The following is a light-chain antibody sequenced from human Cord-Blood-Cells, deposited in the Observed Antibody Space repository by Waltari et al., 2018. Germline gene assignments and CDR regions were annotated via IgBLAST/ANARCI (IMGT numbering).Light chain of an antibody. V-gene: IGLV2-11*01. Sequence: QSALTQPRSVSGSPGQSVPIPCTGTSSDVGGYNYVSWYQQHPGKAPKLMIYDVSKRPSGVPDRFSGAKSGNTASLTSSGLQAEDEADYYCCSYAGSYTNWVFGGGTKLTVL. CDR2: DVS. CDR1: SSDVGGYNY. CDR3: CSYAGSYTNWV. J-gene: IGLJ3*02.